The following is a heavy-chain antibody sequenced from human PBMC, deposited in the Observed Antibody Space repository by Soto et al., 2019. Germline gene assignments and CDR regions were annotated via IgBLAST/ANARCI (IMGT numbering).Heavy chain of an antibody. D-gene: IGHD3-3*01. CDR2: ISGRGGST. CDR1: GFTFSSYG. CDR3: AKGAEVYDFWSGSAYGPFDY. V-gene: IGHV3-23*01. J-gene: IGHJ4*02. Sequence: GGSLRLSCAASGFTFSSYGMHWVRQAPGKGLEWVSAISGRGGSTYYADSVKGRFTISRDNSKNTLYLQINSLRAGDTAVYYCAKGAEVYDFWSGSAYGPFDYWGQGTLVTVSS.